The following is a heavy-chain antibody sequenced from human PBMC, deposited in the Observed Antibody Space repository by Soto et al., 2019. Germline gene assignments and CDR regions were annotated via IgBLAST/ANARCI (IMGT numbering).Heavy chain of an antibody. J-gene: IGHJ6*03. CDR3: ARGGLGTTLYYYYYMDV. Sequence: QVQLVQSGAEVKKPGSSVKVSCKASGGTFSSYTISWVRQAPGQGLEWMGRIIPILGIANYAQKFQGRVTIPADKSTSRAYMELSSMRSEDTAVYYCARGGLGTTLYYYYYMDVWGKGTTVTVSS. CDR2: IIPILGIA. CDR1: GGTFSSYT. V-gene: IGHV1-69*02. D-gene: IGHD1-7*01.